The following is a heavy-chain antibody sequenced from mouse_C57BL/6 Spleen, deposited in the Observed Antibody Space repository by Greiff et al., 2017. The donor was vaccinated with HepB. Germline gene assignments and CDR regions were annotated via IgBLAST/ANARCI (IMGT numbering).Heavy chain of an antibody. CDR1: GYTFTSYW. CDR2: IYPSDSET. CDR3: ARRGGSSPRLYFDV. D-gene: IGHD1-1*01. V-gene: IGHV1-61*01. Sequence: VQLQQSGAELVRPGSSVKLSCKASGYTFTSYWMDWVKQRPGQGLEWIGNIYPSDSETHYNQKFKDKATLTVDKSSSTAYMQLSSLTSEDSAVYYCARRGGSSPRLYFDVWGTGTTVTVSS. J-gene: IGHJ1*03.